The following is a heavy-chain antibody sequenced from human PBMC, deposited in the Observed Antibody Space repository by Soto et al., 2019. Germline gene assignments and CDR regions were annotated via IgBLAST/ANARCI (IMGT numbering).Heavy chain of an antibody. V-gene: IGHV4-39*01. D-gene: IGHD3-10*01. CDR1: GGSISSSSYY. CDR3: ARPNSGGREDY. J-gene: IGHJ4*02. Sequence: TLSLTCTVSGGSISSSSYYWGWIRQPPGKGLEWIGSIYYSGSTYYNPSLKSRVTISVDTSKNQFSLKLSSVTAADTAVYYCARPNSGGREDYWGQGTLVTVSS. CDR2: IYYSGST.